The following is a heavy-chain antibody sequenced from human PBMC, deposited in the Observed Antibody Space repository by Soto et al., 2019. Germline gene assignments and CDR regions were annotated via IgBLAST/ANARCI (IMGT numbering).Heavy chain of an antibody. Sequence: SETLSLTCAVSGGSISSSNWWSWVRQPPGKGLEWIGEIYHSGSTNYNPSLKSRVTISVDKSKNQFSLKLSSVTAADTAVYYCAREELLWFGEFPPGMDVWGQGTTVTVSS. J-gene: IGHJ6*02. CDR1: GGSISSSNW. CDR2: IYHSGST. CDR3: AREELLWFGEFPPGMDV. V-gene: IGHV4-4*02. D-gene: IGHD3-10*01.